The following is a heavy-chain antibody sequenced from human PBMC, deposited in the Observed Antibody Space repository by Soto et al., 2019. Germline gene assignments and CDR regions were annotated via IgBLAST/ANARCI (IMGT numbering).Heavy chain of an antibody. Sequence: SETLSLTCTVSGGSVSSGSYYWSWIRQPPGKGLEWIGYIYYSGSTNYNPSLKSRVTISVDTSKNQFSLKLSSVTAADTAVYYFARGTKMAGYCTNGVCYGPHRYYGMDVWGQGTTVTVSS. CDR3: ARGTKMAGYCTNGVCYGPHRYYGMDV. CDR1: GGSVSSGSYY. D-gene: IGHD2-8*01. CDR2: IYYSGST. J-gene: IGHJ6*02. V-gene: IGHV4-61*01.